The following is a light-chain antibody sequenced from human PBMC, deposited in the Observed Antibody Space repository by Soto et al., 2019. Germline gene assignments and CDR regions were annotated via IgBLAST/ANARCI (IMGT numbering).Light chain of an antibody. J-gene: IGKJ3*01. Sequence: EIVLTQSPATLSLSPGDRATLSCRASQSVTSTYLAWYQQKPGQAPRLLIYGASNRATGISDRFSGSGSGTDFTLTISRLEPEDFAVYYCQQNGRSFGPGTKVDLK. CDR1: QSVTSTY. CDR2: GAS. CDR3: QQNGRS. V-gene: IGKV3-20*01.